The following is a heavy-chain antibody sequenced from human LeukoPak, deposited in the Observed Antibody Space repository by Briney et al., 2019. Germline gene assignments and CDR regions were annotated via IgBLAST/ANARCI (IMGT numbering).Heavy chain of an antibody. V-gene: IGHV1-18*01. CDR3: ARVRDFWSGHYNWFDP. D-gene: IGHD3-3*01. CDR1: GYTFTTYA. CDR2: IGAYDGKT. J-gene: IGHJ5*02. Sequence: ASVKVSRKASGYTFTTYAISWVRQAPGQGLEWMGWIGAYDGKTNYAQEFQGRVTVTTDTSTSTAYMELRSLTSDDTAVYYCARVRDFWSGHYNWFDPWGQGTLVTVSS.